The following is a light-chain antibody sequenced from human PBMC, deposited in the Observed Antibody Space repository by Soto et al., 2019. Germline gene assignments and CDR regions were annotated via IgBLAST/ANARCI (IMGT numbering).Light chain of an antibody. CDR1: SSDVGGYNY. V-gene: IGLV2-14*03. Sequence: QSVLTQPASVSGSPGQSITISCTGTSSDVGGYNYVSWYQHHPGEVPKLMIYDVSNRPSGVSNRFSGSKSGNTASLTISGLQAEDEADYYCSSYTSSSSVVFGGGTKVTVL. CDR2: DVS. J-gene: IGLJ2*01. CDR3: SSYTSSSSVV.